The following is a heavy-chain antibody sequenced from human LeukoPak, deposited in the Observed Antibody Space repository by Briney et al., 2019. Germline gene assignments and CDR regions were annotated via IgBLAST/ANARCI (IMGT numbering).Heavy chain of an antibody. CDR1: GGSISSSSYY. CDR3: ARADVDTVK. J-gene: IGHJ4*02. Sequence: SGTLSLTCTVSGGSISSSSYYWGWIRQPPGKGLEWIGSIYYSGSTYYNPSLKSRVTISVDTSKNQFSLKLSSVTAADTAVYYCARADVDTVKWGQGTLVTVSS. CDR2: IYYSGST. V-gene: IGHV4-39*07. D-gene: IGHD5-18*01.